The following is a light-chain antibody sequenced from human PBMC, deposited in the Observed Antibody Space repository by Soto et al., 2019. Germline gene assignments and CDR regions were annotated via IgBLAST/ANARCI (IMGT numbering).Light chain of an antibody. V-gene: IGKV3D-20*02. CDR3: QQRGNRPPWT. CDR1: QSVSSNY. CDR2: DAS. Sequence: EIVLTQSPGTLSLSPGERAALSCRTSQSVSSNYLAWYQQKPGQAPRLLIYDASNRATGIPARFSGSGSGTDFTLTISSLEPEDVAVYYCQQRGNRPPWTFGQGTKVDIK. J-gene: IGKJ1*01.